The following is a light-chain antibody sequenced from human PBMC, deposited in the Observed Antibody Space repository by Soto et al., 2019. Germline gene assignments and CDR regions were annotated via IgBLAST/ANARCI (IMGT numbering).Light chain of an antibody. CDR3: SSYTSKSSLI. CDR1: MRDVGAYNL. CDR2: EVR. V-gene: IGLV2-14*01. Sequence: QSVLTQPASVSGSPGQSITISCAGTMRDVGAYNLVSWYQQHPGSAPQLIIYEVRNRPSGISFRFSGSKSGNTASLTSSGLQAEDEADYYCSSYTSKSSLIFGGGTKVTVL. J-gene: IGLJ2*01.